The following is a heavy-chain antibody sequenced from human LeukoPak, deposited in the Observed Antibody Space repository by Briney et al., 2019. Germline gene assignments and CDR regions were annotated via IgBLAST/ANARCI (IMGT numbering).Heavy chain of an antibody. Sequence: SETLSLTCSVSGGFINSHYWSWIRQPPGKGLVWFGYIYYCGSTNYNPSLKSRVTISVDTSKNQFSLKLSSVTAADTAAYYCARRSYDSSGYNYWGQGTLVTVSS. J-gene: IGHJ4*02. V-gene: IGHV4-59*08. CDR2: IYYCGST. D-gene: IGHD3-22*01. CDR3: ARRSYDSSGYNY. CDR1: GGFINSHY.